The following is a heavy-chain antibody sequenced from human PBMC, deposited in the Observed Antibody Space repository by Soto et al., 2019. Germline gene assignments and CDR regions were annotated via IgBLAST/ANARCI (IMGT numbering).Heavy chain of an antibody. V-gene: IGHV3-48*01. CDR2: INRDSTVI. J-gene: IGHJ4*01. CDR3: LNGDYY. D-gene: IGHD3-16*01. Sequence: GGSLRLSCAASGCSFSTQYMNWVRQTPGKGLKWVSSINRDSTVIKYADSVKGRFTISRENDRNSLSLQKNSLRAEDAAKDYCLNGDYYVGPGTLVTVSS. CDR1: GCSFSTQY.